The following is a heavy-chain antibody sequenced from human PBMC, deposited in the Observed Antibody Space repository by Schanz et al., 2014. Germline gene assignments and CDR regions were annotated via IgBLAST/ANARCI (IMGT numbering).Heavy chain of an antibody. CDR2: ISYDGSHK. D-gene: IGHD6-13*01. CDR3: ARDRQQLVGRIGYYYGMDV. J-gene: IGHJ6*02. CDR1: GFTFRGHA. V-gene: IGHV3-30*04. Sequence: ESGGGLVQPRTSLRLSCAASGFTFRGHAMHWVRQAPGKGLEWVAVISYDGSHKDYADSVKGRFTISRDNSKNTLYLQMNSLRAEDTAVYYCARDRQQLVGRIGYYYGMDVWGQGTTVTVSS.